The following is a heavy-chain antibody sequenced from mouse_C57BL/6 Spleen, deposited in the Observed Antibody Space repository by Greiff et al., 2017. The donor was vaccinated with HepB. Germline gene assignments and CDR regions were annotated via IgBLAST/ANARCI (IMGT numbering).Heavy chain of an antibody. D-gene: IGHD1-1*01. CDR1: GFTFSDYG. V-gene: IGHV5-17*01. J-gene: IGHJ4*01. CDR2: ISSGSSTI. CDR3: ASRYYYGSSSAMDY. Sequence: EVMLVESGGGLVKPGGSLKLSCAASGFTFSDYGMHWVRQAPEKGLEWVAYISSGSSTIYYADTVKGRFTISRDNAKNTLFLQMTSLRAEDTAMYYCASRYYYGSSSAMDYWGQGTSVTVSS.